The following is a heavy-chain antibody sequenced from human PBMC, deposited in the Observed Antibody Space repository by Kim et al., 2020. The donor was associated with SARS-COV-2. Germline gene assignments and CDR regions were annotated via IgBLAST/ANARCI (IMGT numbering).Heavy chain of an antibody. V-gene: IGHV1-69*04. CDR1: GGTFSSYA. D-gene: IGHD6-13*01. CDR3: ARDESSSWYDWFDP. CDR2: IIPILGIA. Sequence: SVKVSCKASGGTFSSYAISWVRQAPGQGLEWMGRIIPILGIANYAQKFQGRVTITADKSTSTAYMELSSLRSEDTAVYYCARDESSSWYDWFDPWGQGTLVTVAS. J-gene: IGHJ5*02.